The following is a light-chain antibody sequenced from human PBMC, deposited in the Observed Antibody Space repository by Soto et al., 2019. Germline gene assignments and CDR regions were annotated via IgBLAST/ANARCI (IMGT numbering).Light chain of an antibody. CDR2: EGS. Sequence: QSVLTQPASGSGSPGQSITISCTGTSSDVGSYNLVSWYQQHQGKAAKLMIYEGSKRPSGVSNRFSGSKSGNTASLTISGLQAEDEADYYCCSYAGSSSYVFGTGTKVTVL. CDR3: CSYAGSSSYV. J-gene: IGLJ1*01. CDR1: SSDVGSYNL. V-gene: IGLV2-23*01.